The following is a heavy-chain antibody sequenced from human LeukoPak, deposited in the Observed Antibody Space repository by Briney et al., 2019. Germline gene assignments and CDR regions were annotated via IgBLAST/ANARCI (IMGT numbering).Heavy chain of an antibody. CDR2: ISSSSSYI. D-gene: IGHD3-3*01. J-gene: IGHJ4*02. V-gene: IGHV3-21*01. CDR3: ARGQYDFWSGYSTGDY. CDR1: GFTFSSYS. Sequence: PEGSLRLSCAASGFTFSSYSMNWVGQAPGKGLEWVSSISSSSSYIYYADSVKGRFTISRDNAKNSLYLQMNSLRAEDTAVYYCARGQYDFWSGYSTGDYWGQGTLVTVSS.